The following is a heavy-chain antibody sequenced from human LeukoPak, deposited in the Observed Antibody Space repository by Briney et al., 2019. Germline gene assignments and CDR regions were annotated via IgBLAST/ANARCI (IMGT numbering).Heavy chain of an antibody. CDR3: ATTRTEGYYFDY. CDR2: FDPEDGET. V-gene: IGHV1-24*01. CDR1: GYTLTELS. J-gene: IGHJ4*02. Sequence: GASVKVSCKVSGYTLTELSMHWVRQAPGNGLEWMGGFDPEDGETIYAQKFQGRVTMTEDTSTDTAYMELSSLRSEDTAVYYCATTRTEGYYFDYWGQGTLVTVSS.